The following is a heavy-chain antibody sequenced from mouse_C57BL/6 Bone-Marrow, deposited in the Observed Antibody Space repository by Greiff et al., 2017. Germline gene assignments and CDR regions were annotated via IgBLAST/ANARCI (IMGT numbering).Heavy chain of an antibody. V-gene: IGHV5-17*01. D-gene: IGHD2-3*01. Sequence: EVMLVESGGGLVKPGGSLKLSCAASGFTFCDYGMHWVRQAPEKGLEWVAYISSGSSTIYYADTVKGRFTISRDNAKNTLFLQMTSLRSEDTAMYYCARRYYDYWGQGTTLTVSS. CDR2: ISSGSSTI. CDR3: ARRYYDY. J-gene: IGHJ2*01. CDR1: GFTFCDYG.